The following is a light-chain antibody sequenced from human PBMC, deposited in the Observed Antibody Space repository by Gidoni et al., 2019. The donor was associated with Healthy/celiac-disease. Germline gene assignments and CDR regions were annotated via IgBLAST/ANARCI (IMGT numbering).Light chain of an antibody. Sequence: QSALTQPASVSASPGQSITISCTGTSSDVGGYNYVSCYQQHPGKAPKLMIYEVSNRPSGVPDRFSGSKSGNTASLTISGLQAEDEADYYCSSYTSSSTVVFGGGTKLTVL. CDR3: SSYTSSSTVV. J-gene: IGLJ2*01. V-gene: IGLV2-14*01. CDR2: EVS. CDR1: SSDVGGYNY.